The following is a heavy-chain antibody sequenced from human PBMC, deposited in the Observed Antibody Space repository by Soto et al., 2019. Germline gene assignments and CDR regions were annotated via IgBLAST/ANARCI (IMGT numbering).Heavy chain of an antibody. CDR3: ARIHNGYSGSYFFDY. J-gene: IGHJ4*02. D-gene: IGHD1-26*01. CDR2: IYYSGST. V-gene: IGHV4-59*01. Sequence: PSETLSLTCTVSGGSISSYYWSWIRQPPGKGLEWIGYIYYSGSTNYNPSLKTRLTISKDTSKNQVVLTMTNMDPVDTATYYCARIHNGYSGSYFFDYWGQGTLVTVSS. CDR1: GGSISSYY.